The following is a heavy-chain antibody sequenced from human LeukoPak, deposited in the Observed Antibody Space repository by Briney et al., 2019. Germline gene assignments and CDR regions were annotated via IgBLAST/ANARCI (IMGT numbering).Heavy chain of an antibody. CDR1: GYTFTSYG. CDR2: ISAYNGNT. CDR3: ARGEYYDSSGYYWGESFDY. J-gene: IGHJ4*02. V-gene: IGHV1-18*01. Sequence: ASVKVSCKASGYTFTSYGISWVRQAPGQELEWMGWISAYNGNTNYAQKLQGRVTMTTDTSTSTAYMELRSLRSDDTAVYYCARGEYYDSSGYYWGESFDYWGQGTLVTVSS. D-gene: IGHD3-22*01.